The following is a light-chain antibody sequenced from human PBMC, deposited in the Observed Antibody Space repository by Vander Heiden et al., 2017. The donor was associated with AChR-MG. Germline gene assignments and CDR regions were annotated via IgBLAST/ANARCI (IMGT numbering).Light chain of an antibody. Sequence: DIHMTQSPSSLSASVGDRVTITCRAIQSISSYLNWYQQKPGKAPKLLIYAASSLQSGVPSRFSGSGSGTDFTLTISSLQPEDFATYYCQQSYSTPWTFGQGTKVEIK. CDR1: QSISSY. CDR2: AAS. CDR3: QQSYSTPWT. V-gene: IGKV1-39*01. J-gene: IGKJ1*01.